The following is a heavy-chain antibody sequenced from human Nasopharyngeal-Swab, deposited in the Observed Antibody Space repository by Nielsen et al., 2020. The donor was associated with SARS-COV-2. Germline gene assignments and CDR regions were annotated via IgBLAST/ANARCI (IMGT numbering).Heavy chain of an antibody. CDR2: ISSSSTI. J-gene: IGHJ4*02. D-gene: IGHD6-19*01. Sequence: GESLKISCAASGFTFSSYSMNWVRQAPGKGLEWVSYISSSSTIYYADSVKGRFTISRDNAKNSLYLQMNSLRAEDTAVYYCAREAVAGYFDYWGQGTLVTVSS. V-gene: IGHV3-48*04. CDR1: GFTFSSYS. CDR3: AREAVAGYFDY.